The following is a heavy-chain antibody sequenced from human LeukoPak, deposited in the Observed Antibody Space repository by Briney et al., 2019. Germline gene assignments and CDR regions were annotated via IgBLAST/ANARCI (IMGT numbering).Heavy chain of an antibody. D-gene: IGHD1-7*01. CDR2: INPNSGGT. V-gene: IGHV1-2*02. CDR1: GYTFTGYY. J-gene: IGHJ5*02. CDR3: ARGRVGPSRRTGTMVWFDP. Sequence: ASVKVSCKASGYTFTGYYMHWVRQAPGQGLEWMGWINPNSGGTNYAQKFQGRVTMTRNTSISTAYMELSSLRSEDTAFYYCARGRVGPSRRTGTMVWFDPWGQGTLVTVSS.